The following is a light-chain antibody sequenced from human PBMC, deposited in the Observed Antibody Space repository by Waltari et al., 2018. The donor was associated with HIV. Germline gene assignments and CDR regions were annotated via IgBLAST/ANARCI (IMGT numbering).Light chain of an antibody. V-gene: IGKV3D-20*01. CDR2: DAS. CDR1: QTVSNNY. Sequence: EIVLTQSPATLSLSPGERATLSCGASQTVSNNYLAWYQQKPGLAPRLLIYDASSRATGVPDRFSGSGSGTDYTLTIARLEPEDFVVYYCHQFGSSTSYTFGQGTELEIK. CDR3: HQFGSSTSYT. J-gene: IGKJ2*01.